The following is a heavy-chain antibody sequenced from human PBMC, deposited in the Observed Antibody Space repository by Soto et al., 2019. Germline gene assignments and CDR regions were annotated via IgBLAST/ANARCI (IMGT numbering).Heavy chain of an antibody. CDR2: ISSSSSTI. J-gene: IGHJ6*02. Sequence: PGGSLRLSCAASGFTFSSYSMNWVRQAPGKGLEWVSYISSSSSTIYYADSVKGRFTISRDNAKNSLYLQMNSLRDEDTAVYYCARDSYYDFWSGYPETYYYYYYGMDVWGQGTTVTVSS. D-gene: IGHD3-3*01. CDR1: GFTFSSYS. V-gene: IGHV3-48*02. CDR3: ARDSYYDFWSGYPETYYYYYYGMDV.